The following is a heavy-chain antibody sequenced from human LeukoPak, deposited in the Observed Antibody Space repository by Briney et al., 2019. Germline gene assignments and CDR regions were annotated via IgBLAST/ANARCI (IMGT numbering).Heavy chain of an antibody. V-gene: IGHV4-4*07. CDR2: MYTSGST. Sequence: SETLSLTCTVSGGSISSSYWSWIRQPAGKGLEWIGRMYTSGSTNYNQTSVSTNHNPSLKSRVTMSVDTSKNQFSLKLSSVAAADTAVYYCARDPNSALWGQGTLVTVSS. CDR1: GGSISSSY. D-gene: IGHD4-23*01. J-gene: IGHJ4*02. CDR3: ARDPNSAL.